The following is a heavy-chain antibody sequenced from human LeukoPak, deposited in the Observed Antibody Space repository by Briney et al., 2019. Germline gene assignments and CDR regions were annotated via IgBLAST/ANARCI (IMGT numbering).Heavy chain of an antibody. CDR3: ARGDCSSTICYSPMDV. Sequence: SETLSLTCAVSGGSISSSNWWNWVRQPPGKGLEWIGEIYHSGSTNYNPSLKSRVTISVDKSKNQFSLKLSSVTAADTAVYYCARGDCSSTICYSPMDVWGKGTTVTVSS. CDR1: GGSISSSNW. V-gene: IGHV4-4*02. J-gene: IGHJ6*03. CDR2: IYHSGST. D-gene: IGHD2-2*01.